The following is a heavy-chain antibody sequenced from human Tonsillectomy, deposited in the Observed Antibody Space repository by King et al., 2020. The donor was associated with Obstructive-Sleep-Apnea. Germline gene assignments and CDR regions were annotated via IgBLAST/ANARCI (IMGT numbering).Heavy chain of an antibody. V-gene: IGHV3-23*04. D-gene: IGHD3-10*01. CDR1: GFTFSSYA. CDR2: ISAGGGGT. J-gene: IGHJ4*02. Sequence: VQLVESGGGLVQPGGSLRLSCAASGFTFSSYAMSWVRQAPGKGLEWVSAISAGGGGTYYADSVKGRFTISRDNSKNTLYLQMNSLRAEDTAVYYCANPQGYYYGSGSFDYWGQGTLVTVSS. CDR3: ANPQGYYYGSGSFDY.